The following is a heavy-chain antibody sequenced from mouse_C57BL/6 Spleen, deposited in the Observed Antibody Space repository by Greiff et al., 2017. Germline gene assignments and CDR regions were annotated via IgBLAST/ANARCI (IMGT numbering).Heavy chain of an antibody. Sequence: VQLQQPGAELVKPGASVTLSCKASGYTFTSYWMHWVKQRPGQGLEWIGMIHPNSGSTNYNEKFKSKATLTVDKSSSTAYMQLSSLTSEDSAVYYCARSFYDYEKYFDYWGQGTTLTVSS. CDR3: ARSFYDYEKYFDY. D-gene: IGHD2-4*01. CDR1: GYTFTSYW. CDR2: IHPNSGST. V-gene: IGHV1-64*01. J-gene: IGHJ2*01.